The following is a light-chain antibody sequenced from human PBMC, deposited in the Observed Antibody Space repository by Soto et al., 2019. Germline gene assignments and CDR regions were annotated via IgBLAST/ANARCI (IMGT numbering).Light chain of an antibody. Sequence: QSVLTQPPSASGSPGQSVTISCTGTSSDVGGYNYVSWYQQHPGKAPKLMIYEVSKRPSGVPDRFSGSKSGNTASLTVSGXXXXXXADYYCSSYAGSNNLVFGGGTKVTVL. CDR1: SSDVGGYNY. J-gene: IGLJ2*01. CDR2: EVS. CDR3: SSYAGSNNLV. V-gene: IGLV2-8*01.